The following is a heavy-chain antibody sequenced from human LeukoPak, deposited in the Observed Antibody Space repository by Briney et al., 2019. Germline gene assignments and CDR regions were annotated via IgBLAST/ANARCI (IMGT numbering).Heavy chain of an antibody. CDR1: GFTFSSYS. V-gene: IGHV3-21*01. CDR3: AREASPNHYYDTDNY. CDR2: ISSSSSYI. D-gene: IGHD3-22*01. J-gene: IGHJ4*02. Sequence: PGGSLRLSCAASGFTFSSYSMNWVRQAPGKGLEWVSSISSSSSYIYYADSVKGRFTISRDNAKNSLYLQMNSLRAEDTAVYYCAREASPNHYYDTDNYWGQGTLVTVSS.